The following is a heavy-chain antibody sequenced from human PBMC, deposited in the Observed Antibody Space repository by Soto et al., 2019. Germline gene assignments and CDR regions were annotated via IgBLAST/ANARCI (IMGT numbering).Heavy chain of an antibody. CDR3: ARGYYYGSGRPTPGGMDV. J-gene: IGHJ6*02. CDR2: ISTYTGNT. V-gene: IGHV1-18*01. Sequence: QVHLVQSGAEVKKPGASVKVSCKASGYTFTNYDINWVRQAPGQGLEWMGWISTYTGNTNYAQKLQGRVTMTTDTATXTXNMELRSLRSDDTAVYYCARGYYYGSGRPTPGGMDVWGQGTTVTVSS. D-gene: IGHD3-10*01. CDR1: GYTFTNYD.